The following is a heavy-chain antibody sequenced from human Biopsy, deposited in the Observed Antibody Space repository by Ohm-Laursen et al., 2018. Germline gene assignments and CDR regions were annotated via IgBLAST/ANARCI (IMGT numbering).Heavy chain of an antibody. V-gene: IGHV4-31*03. CDR3: VREPKTGTAEAWYFDL. CDR2: ISHTGST. Sequence: TLSLTCTVSGVSINGGRYYWNWIRQHPGKGLEWIGYISHTGSTHSNPSLKSRITISIDTSENHFSLKLRSVTATDTAVYYCVREPKTGTAEAWYFDLWGRGTLVTVSS. CDR1: GVSINGGRYY. J-gene: IGHJ2*01. D-gene: IGHD3-9*01.